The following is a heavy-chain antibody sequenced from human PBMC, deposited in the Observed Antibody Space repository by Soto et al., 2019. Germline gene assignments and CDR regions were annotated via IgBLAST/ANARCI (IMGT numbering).Heavy chain of an antibody. V-gene: IGHV4-30-4*01. J-gene: IGHJ3*02. CDR1: GGSISSGDYY. CDR3: ARFTLYYDSSGAYAFDI. CDR2: IYYSGST. Sequence: SETLSLTCTVSGGSISSGDYYWSWIRQPPGKGLEWIGYIYYSGSTYYNPSLKSRVTISVDTSKNQFSLKLSSVTAADMAVYYCARFTLYYDSSGAYAFDIWGQGTMVTVSS. D-gene: IGHD3-22*01.